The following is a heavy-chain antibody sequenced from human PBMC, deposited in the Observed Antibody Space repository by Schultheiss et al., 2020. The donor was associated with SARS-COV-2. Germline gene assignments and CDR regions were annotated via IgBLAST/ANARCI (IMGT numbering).Heavy chain of an antibody. V-gene: IGHV3-49*04. D-gene: IGHD3-3*01. Sequence: GGSLRLSCAASGFTFSSYEMNWVRQAPGKGLEWVGFIRSKAYGGTTEYAASVKGRFTISRDDSKSIAYLQMNSLKTEDTAVYYCTTPFGSKALWGQGTLVTVSS. CDR2: IRSKAYGGTT. CDR3: TTPFGSKAL. CDR1: GFTFSSYE. J-gene: IGHJ4*02.